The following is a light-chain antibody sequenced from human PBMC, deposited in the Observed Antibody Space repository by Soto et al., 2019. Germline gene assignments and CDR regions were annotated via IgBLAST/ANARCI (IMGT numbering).Light chain of an antibody. V-gene: IGLV2-8*01. J-gene: IGLJ1*01. CDR3: AAWDDRLNGYV. CDR2: EVN. Sequence: ALTQPPSASGSPGQSVAISCTGTSSDVGGYNYVSWYQQHPGKAPKLMIYEVNKRPSGVPDRFSGSKSGNTASLTVSGLQAEDEADYYCAAWDDRLNGYVFGTGTKATVL. CDR1: SSDVGGYNY.